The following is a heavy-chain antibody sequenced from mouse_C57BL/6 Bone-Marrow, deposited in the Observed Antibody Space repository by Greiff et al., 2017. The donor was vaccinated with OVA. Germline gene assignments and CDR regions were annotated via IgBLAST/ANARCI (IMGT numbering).Heavy chain of an antibody. CDR3: ARRGDSNYWYFDV. J-gene: IGHJ1*03. Sequence: VQLQESGAELVKPGASVKMSCKASGYTFTTYPIEWMKQNHGKSLEWIGNFHPYNDDTKYNEKFKGKATLTVEKSSSTVYLELSRLTSDDSAVYYCARRGDSNYWYFDVWGTGTTVTVSS. D-gene: IGHD2-5*01. CDR1: GYTFTTYP. V-gene: IGHV1-47*01. CDR2: FHPYNDDT.